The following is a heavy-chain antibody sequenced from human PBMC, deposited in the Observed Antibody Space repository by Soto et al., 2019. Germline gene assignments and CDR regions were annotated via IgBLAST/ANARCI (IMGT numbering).Heavy chain of an antibody. CDR2: ISYDGGNE. Sequence: GGSLRLSCAGSGFTFISYGIHWFGQSPGKGLEWVALISYDGGNEKYTESVKDRFTISRDDSHNVAYLQMSSLRTEDTAMYYCAKDRYSGTYPTDFDYWGQGSLVTVSS. J-gene: IGHJ4*02. V-gene: IGHV3-30*18. D-gene: IGHD1-26*01. CDR1: GFTFISYG. CDR3: AKDRYSGTYPTDFDY.